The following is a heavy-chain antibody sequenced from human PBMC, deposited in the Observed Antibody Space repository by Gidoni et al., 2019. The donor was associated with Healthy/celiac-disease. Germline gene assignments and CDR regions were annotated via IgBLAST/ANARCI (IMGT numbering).Heavy chain of an antibody. D-gene: IGHD3-3*01. CDR2: ISGSGGST. J-gene: IGHJ4*02. V-gene: IGHV3-23*01. CDR1: GFTFSSYA. Sequence: EVQLLASGGGLVQPGGSLRLSCAASGFTFSSYAMSWVRQAPGKGLEWVSAISGSGGSTYYADSVKGRFTISRDNSKNTLYLQMNSLRAEDTAVYYCARRFLEWSSCDYWGQGTLVTVSS. CDR3: ARRFLEWSSCDY.